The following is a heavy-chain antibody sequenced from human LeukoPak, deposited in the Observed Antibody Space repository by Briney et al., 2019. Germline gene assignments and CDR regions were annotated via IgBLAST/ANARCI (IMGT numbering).Heavy chain of an antibody. D-gene: IGHD6-13*01. Sequence: ASVKVSCKASGYTFTSYGISWVRQAPGQGLEWMGWISAYNGNTNYAQKLQGRVTMTTDTSTSTAYMELRSLRSDDTAVYYCAREAGQQLVLRWFDPWGQGTLVTVSS. J-gene: IGHJ5*02. CDR1: GYTFTSYG. V-gene: IGHV1-18*01. CDR3: AREAGQQLVLRWFDP. CDR2: ISAYNGNT.